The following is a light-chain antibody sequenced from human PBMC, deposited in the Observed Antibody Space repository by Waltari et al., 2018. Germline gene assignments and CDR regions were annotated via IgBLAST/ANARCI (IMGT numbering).Light chain of an antibody. CDR1: QSVSSSN. CDR2: AAS. Sequence: EIVLTQSPGTLSLSPGERATLSCRASQSVSSSNLAWFQQKHGQAPRLLIYAASSRATGIPDRFSGSGSGTDFTLTISRLEPEDFAVYYCQEDGSSPSWTFGQGTKVEIK. J-gene: IGKJ1*01. V-gene: IGKV3-20*01. CDR3: QEDGSSPSWT.